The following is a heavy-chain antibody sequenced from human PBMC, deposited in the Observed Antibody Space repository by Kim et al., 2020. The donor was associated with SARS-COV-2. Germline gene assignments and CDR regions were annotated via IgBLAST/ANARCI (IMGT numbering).Heavy chain of an antibody. D-gene: IGHD3-22*01. V-gene: IGHV1-46*01. CDR2: INPSGGST. J-gene: IGHJ3*02. CDR3: ARGGVGWDTMIVVGDWNAFDI. CDR1: GYTFTSYY. Sequence: ASVKVSCKASGYTFTSYYMHWVRQAPGQGLEWMGIINPSGGSTSYAQKFQGRVTMTRDTSTSTVYMELSSLRSEDTAVYYCARGGVGWDTMIVVGDWNAFDIWGQGTMVTVSS.